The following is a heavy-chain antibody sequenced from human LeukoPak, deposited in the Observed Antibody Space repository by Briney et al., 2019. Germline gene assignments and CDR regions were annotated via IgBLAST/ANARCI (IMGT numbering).Heavy chain of an antibody. CDR1: GGTFSSYT. CDR3: ASAPYMDV. CDR2: IIPILGIA. J-gene: IGHJ6*03. V-gene: IGHV1-69*02. Sequence: SVKVSCKASGGTFSSYTISWMRQAPGQGLEWMGRIIPILGIANYAHKFQGRVTITADKSTSTAYMELSSLRSEDTAVYYCASAPYMDVWGKGTTVTVSS.